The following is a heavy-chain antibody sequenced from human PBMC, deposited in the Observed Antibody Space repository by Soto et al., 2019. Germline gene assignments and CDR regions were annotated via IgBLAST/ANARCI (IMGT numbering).Heavy chain of an antibody. CDR1: GYTFTGYY. CDR3: ARTSSGWYSHFDY. V-gene: IGHV1-2*02. J-gene: IGHJ4*02. Sequence: ASVKVSCKASGYTFTGYYMHWVRQAPGQGLEWMGWINPSSGGTNYAQKFQGRVTMTRDTSISTAYMELSRLRSDDTAVYYCARTSSGWYSHFDYWGQGTLVTVSS. CDR2: INPSSGGT. D-gene: IGHD6-19*01.